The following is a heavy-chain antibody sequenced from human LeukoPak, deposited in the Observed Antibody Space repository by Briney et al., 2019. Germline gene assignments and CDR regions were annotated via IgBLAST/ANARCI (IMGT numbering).Heavy chain of an antibody. CDR3: ARDYFRPNTAMDRWDAFDI. V-gene: IGHV1-69*04. CDR1: GGTFSSYT. CDR2: IIPILGIA. J-gene: IGHJ3*02. D-gene: IGHD5-18*01. Sequence: VASVKVSCKASGGTFSSYTISWVRQAPGQGLEWMGRIIPILGIANYAQKFQGRVTITADKSTSTAYVELSSLRSEDTAVYYCARDYFRPNTAMDRWDAFDIWGQGTMVTVSS.